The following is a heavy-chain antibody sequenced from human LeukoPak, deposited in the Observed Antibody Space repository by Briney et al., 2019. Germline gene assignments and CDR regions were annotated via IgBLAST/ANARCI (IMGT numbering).Heavy chain of an antibody. D-gene: IGHD6-19*01. Sequence: GGSLRLSCAASGFSFSSYWMSWVRQAPGKGLEWVANIKHNGSEKYYVDSVKGRFTISRDNALNSLYLQMNSLRAEDTAVYYCARVSSGWEDYWGQGTLVTVSS. CDR3: ARVSSGWEDY. V-gene: IGHV3-7*01. J-gene: IGHJ4*02. CDR1: GFSFSSYW. CDR2: IKHNGSEK.